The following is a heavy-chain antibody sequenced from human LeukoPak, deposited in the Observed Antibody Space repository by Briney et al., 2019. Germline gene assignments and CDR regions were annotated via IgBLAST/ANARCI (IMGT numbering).Heavy chain of an antibody. D-gene: IGHD3-9*01. V-gene: IGHV1-3*01. Sequence: ASVKVSCKASGYTFTSYAMHWVRQAPGQRLEWMGWINAGNGNTKYSQKFQGRVTITRDASASTAYMELSSLRSEDTAVYYCARDAVLRYLNWFDPWGQGTLVTVSS. J-gene: IGHJ5*02. CDR1: GYTFTSYA. CDR2: INAGNGNT. CDR3: ARDAVLRYLNWFDP.